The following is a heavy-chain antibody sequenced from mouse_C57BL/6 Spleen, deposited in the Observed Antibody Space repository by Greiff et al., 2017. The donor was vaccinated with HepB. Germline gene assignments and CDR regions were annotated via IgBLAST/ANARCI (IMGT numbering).Heavy chain of an antibody. V-gene: IGHV5-17*01. D-gene: IGHD1-1*01. CDR1: GFTFSDYG. CDR3: ARGTAVVAFYYYAMDY. J-gene: IGHJ4*01. CDR2: ISSGSSTI. Sequence: EVQLVESGGGLVKPGGSLKLSCAASGFTFSDYGMHWVRQAPEKGLEWVAYISSGSSTIYYADTVKGRFTSSRDNAKNTLFLQMTSLRSEDTAMYYCARGTAVVAFYYYAMDYWGQGTSVTVSS.